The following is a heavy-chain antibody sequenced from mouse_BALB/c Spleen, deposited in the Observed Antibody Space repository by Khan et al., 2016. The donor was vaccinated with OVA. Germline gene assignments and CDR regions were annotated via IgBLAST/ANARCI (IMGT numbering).Heavy chain of an antibody. Sequence: QVQLQQSGPGLLQPSQSLSITCTVSGFSLNTYSVHWVRQSPGKGLEWLGVIWSAGSTDYNAAFISRLSINKDNSKSQVFFKMNSLQANDTAIYYGARRGDDYGRGAWFAYWGQGTLVTVSA. V-gene: IGHV2-2*02. CDR3: ARRGDDYGRGAWFAY. CDR1: GFSLNTYS. J-gene: IGHJ3*01. CDR2: IWSAGST. D-gene: IGHD2-4*01.